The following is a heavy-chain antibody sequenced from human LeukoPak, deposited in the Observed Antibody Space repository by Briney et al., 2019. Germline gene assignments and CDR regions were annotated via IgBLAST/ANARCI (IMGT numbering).Heavy chain of an antibody. CDR2: ISYDGGSE. Sequence: GRSLRLSWAASGFTFSNFAIHWVRKAPGKGLEWVAVISYDGGSEHHADSVKGRFTISRDNSKNMLYLQMSSLRVEDTAVYYCARDVYGMDVWGQGTTVTVSS. CDR3: ARDVYGMDV. J-gene: IGHJ6*02. V-gene: IGHV3-30-3*01. CDR1: GFTFSNFA. D-gene: IGHD2-8*01.